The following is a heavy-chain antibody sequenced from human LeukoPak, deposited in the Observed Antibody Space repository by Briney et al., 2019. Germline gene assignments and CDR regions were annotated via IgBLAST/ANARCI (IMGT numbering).Heavy chain of an antibody. CDR2: ISYDGSNK. D-gene: IGHD5-18*01. V-gene: IGHV3-30*04. CDR1: GFTFSSYA. J-gene: IGHJ5*02. Sequence: GRSLRLSCAASGFTFSSYAMHWVRQVPGKGLEWVAVISYDGSNKYYADSVKGRFTISRDNSKNTLYLQMNSLRAEDTAVYFCASGKYRYGDNWFDPWGQGTLVTVSS. CDR3: ASGKYRYGDNWFDP.